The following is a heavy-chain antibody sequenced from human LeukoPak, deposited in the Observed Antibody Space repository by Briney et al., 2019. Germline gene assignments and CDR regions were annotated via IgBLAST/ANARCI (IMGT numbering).Heavy chain of an antibody. CDR3: ASSLGLHEDYMDV. CDR1: GYTFTSYG. V-gene: IGHV1-18*01. J-gene: IGHJ6*03. D-gene: IGHD3-16*01. CDR2: ISAYNGNT. Sequence: ASVTVSFKASGYTFTSYGISWVRQAPGQGLEWMGWISAYNGNTNYAQKLQGRVTMTTDTSTSTAYMELRSLRSDDTAVYYCASSLGLHEDYMDVWGKGTTVTVSS.